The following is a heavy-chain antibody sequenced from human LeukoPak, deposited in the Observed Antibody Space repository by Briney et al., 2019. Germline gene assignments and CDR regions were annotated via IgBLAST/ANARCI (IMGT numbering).Heavy chain of an antibody. CDR2: IYYSGST. Sequence: SETLSLTCTVSGGSISSSDYYWGWIRQPPWKGLEWIGSIYYSGSTYYNPSLKSRVTISVDTSKNQFSLKLSSVTAADAAVFYCVRVPKYSGYDSGYYYYMDVWGKGTTVTVSS. CDR1: GGSISSSDYY. CDR3: VRVPKYSGYDSGYYYYMDV. J-gene: IGHJ6*03. D-gene: IGHD5-12*01. V-gene: IGHV4-39*07.